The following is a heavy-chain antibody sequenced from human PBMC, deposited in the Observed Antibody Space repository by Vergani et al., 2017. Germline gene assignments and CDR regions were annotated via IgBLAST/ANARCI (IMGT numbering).Heavy chain of an antibody. CDR2: IKSTFDRETT. J-gene: IGHJ6*02. V-gene: IGHV3-15*07. CDR3: TTDPRYCGDGSGYWRRDHHYYGMDV. D-gene: IGHD2-21*01. CDR1: GFSFRNAW. Sequence: EVQLVESGGGIVKPGGSLRLSCVASGFSFRNAWMNWVRRTPGKGLEWVGRIKSTFDRETTDYAAAVKGRITISRDDSKNTLFLQMNGLKTEDIGVYYCTTDPRYCGDGSGYWRRDHHYYGMDVWGQGTTVTVSS.